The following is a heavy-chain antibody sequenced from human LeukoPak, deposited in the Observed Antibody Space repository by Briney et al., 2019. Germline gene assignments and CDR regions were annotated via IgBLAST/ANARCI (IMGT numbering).Heavy chain of an antibody. V-gene: IGHV3-43*01. CDR3: ASETTRGYSYGSPTDGFDL. Sequence: GGSLRLSCAASGFTFDDYTMHWVRQAPGKGLEWVSLISWDGGSTYYANSVKGRFTISRDNARKSLFLQMNSLRAEDTAVYYCASETTRGYSYGSPTDGFDLWGQGTMVTVSS. J-gene: IGHJ3*01. CDR1: GFTFDDYT. D-gene: IGHD5-18*01. CDR2: ISWDGGST.